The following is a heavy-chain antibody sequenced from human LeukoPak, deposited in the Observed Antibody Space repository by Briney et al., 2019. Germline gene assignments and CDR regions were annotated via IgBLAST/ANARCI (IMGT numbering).Heavy chain of an antibody. CDR3: ARDCGYADYFGGGLDP. CDR1: GGTFSSYA. J-gene: IGHJ5*02. Sequence: ASVKVSCKASGGTFSSYAISWVRQAPGQGLEWMGRIIPILGIANYAQKFQGRVTITADKSTSTAYMELSSLRSEDTAIYYCARDCGYADYFGGGLDPWGQGTLVTVSS. V-gene: IGHV1-69*04. D-gene: IGHD4-17*01. CDR2: IIPILGIA.